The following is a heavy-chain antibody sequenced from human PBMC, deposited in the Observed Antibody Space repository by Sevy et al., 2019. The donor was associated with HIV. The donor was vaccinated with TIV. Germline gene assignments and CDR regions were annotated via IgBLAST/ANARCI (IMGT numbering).Heavy chain of an antibody. D-gene: IGHD2-21*01. J-gene: IGHJ4*02. V-gene: IGHV3-49*04. CDR3: TRGKGLHSLFYS. Sequence: GGSLRLSCTTSGFTFGDYAMNWVRQAPGKGLEWVAFLKSKADGGTVDHAASVKGRFTISRYDSKSIAYLQMNDLTTEDTGVYYCTRGKGLHSLFYSWGQGALVTVSS. CDR1: GFTFGDYA. CDR2: LKSKADGGTV.